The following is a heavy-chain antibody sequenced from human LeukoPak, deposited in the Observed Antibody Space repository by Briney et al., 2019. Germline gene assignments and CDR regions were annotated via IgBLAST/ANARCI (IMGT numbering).Heavy chain of an antibody. Sequence: WASVKVSCKASGYTFTSYYMHWVRQAPGQGLEWMGIINPSGGSTSYAQKFQGRVTFTADESTSTAYMELSSLRPEDTAVYYCARDLVGSAISYSSGAWDYWGQGTLVTVSS. D-gene: IGHD3-10*01. J-gene: IGHJ4*02. CDR2: INPSGGST. V-gene: IGHV1-46*01. CDR1: GYTFTSYY. CDR3: ARDLVGSAISYSSGAWDY.